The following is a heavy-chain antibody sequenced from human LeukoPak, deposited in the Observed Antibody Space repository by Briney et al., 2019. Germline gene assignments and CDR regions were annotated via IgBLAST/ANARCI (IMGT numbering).Heavy chain of an antibody. Sequence: GASVKVSCKASGYTFTGYYMHWVRQAPGQGLEWMGWISAYNGNTNYAQKLQGRVTMTTDTSTSTAYMELRSLRSDDTAVYYCARVNYGSGSPTHYYYYMDVWGKGTTVTISS. CDR2: ISAYNGNT. V-gene: IGHV1-18*04. J-gene: IGHJ6*03. CDR3: ARVNYGSGSPTHYYYYMDV. CDR1: GYTFTGYY. D-gene: IGHD3-10*01.